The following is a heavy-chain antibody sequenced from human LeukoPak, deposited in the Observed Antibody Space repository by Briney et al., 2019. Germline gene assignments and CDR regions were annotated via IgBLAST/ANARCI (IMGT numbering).Heavy chain of an antibody. J-gene: IGHJ4*02. CDR2: IYYSEST. V-gene: IGHV4-39*01. Sequence: PSETLSLTCTVSGGSINTSSYYWGWIRQPPGKGLEWIGSIYYSESTYYNASLRSRITMSVDTSKNQFSLKLSSVTAADTAVYYCARQARPTLPPYYFDSWGQGILVTVSS. CDR1: GGSINTSSYY. CDR3: ARQARPTLPPYYFDS.